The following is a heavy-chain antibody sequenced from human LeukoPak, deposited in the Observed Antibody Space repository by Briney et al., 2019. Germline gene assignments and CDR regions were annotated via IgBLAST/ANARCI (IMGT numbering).Heavy chain of an antibody. CDR1: GFTFSSYG. V-gene: IGHV3-30*18. D-gene: IGHD1-26*01. J-gene: IGHJ6*02. CDR2: ISYDGSNK. Sequence: PGGSLRLSCEASGFTFSSYGMHWVRQAPGKGLEWVAVISYDGSNKYYADPMKGRFTISRDNSKNTLNLQMNSLRAEDTAVYYCAKEFASLVGATFYYYYGMDVWGQGTTVTVSS. CDR3: AKEFASLVGATFYYYYGMDV.